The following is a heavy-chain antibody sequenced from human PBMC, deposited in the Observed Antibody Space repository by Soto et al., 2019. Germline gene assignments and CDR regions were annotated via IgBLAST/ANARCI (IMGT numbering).Heavy chain of an antibody. V-gene: IGHV4-34*01. CDR2: INHSGST. CDR3: ARGLLEVRSSSPARRWFDP. CDR1: GGSFSGYY. J-gene: IGHJ5*02. Sequence: SETLSLTCAVYGGSFSGYYWSWIRQPPGKGLEWIGEINHSGSTNYNPSLKSRVTISVDTSKNQFSLKLSSVTAADTAVYYCARGLLEVRSSSPARRWFDPWGQGTLVTVSS. D-gene: IGHD6-6*01.